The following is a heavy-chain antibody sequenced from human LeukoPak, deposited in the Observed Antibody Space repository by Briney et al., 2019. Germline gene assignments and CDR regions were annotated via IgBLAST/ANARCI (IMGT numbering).Heavy chain of an antibody. D-gene: IGHD2-2*01. CDR2: INSDGSST. Sequence: GGSLRLSCAASGFIFSSYWMHWARQAPGKGLVWVSRINSDGSSTSYADSVKGRFTISRDNAKNTLYLQMNSLRAEDTAVYYCARRVVVSAAPYYFDYWGQGTLVTVSS. CDR3: ARRVVVSAAPYYFDY. V-gene: IGHV3-74*01. J-gene: IGHJ4*02. CDR1: GFIFSSYW.